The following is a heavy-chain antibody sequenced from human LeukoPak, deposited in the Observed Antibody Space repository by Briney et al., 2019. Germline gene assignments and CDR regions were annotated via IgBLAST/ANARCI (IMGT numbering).Heavy chain of an antibody. J-gene: IGHJ5*02. D-gene: IGHD3-22*01. V-gene: IGHV1-18*01. CDR2: ISAYNGNT. CDR3: ARAASSGYYGWFDP. Sequence: ASVKVSCKASGYTFTSYGISWLRQAPGQGLEWMGWISAYNGNTNYAQKLQGRVTMTTDTSTSTAYMELRSLRSDDTAVYYCARAASSGYYGWFDPWGQGTLVTVSS. CDR1: GYTFTSYG.